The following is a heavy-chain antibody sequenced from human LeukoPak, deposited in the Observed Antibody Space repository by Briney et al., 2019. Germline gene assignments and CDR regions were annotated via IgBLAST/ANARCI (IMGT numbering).Heavy chain of an antibody. D-gene: IGHD4-17*01. CDR3: ARVKTTVTTVRSRNYFDY. Sequence: SETLSLTCTVSGGSISNKYWSWIRQPPGKGLEWIGYIYYSGSTNYNPSLKSRVTISVDTSKNQFSLKLSSVTAADTAVYYCARVKTTVTTVRSRNYFDYWGQGTLVTVSS. J-gene: IGHJ4*02. CDR1: GGSISNKY. CDR2: IYYSGST. V-gene: IGHV4-59*12.